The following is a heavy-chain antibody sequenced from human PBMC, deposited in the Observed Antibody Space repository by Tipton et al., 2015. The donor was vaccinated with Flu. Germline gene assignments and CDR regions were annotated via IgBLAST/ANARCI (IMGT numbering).Heavy chain of an antibody. Sequence: TLSLTCTVSGGSISSSSHYWGWIRQPPGKGLEWIGSIYHSGSTYYNPSLKSRVTISVDTSKNQFSLKLGSVNAADTAVYYCARHGGYYFDYWGQGTLVTVSS. CDR3: ARHGGYYFDY. V-gene: IGHV4-39*07. J-gene: IGHJ4*02. CDR2: IYHSGST. CDR1: GGSISSSSHY. D-gene: IGHD4-23*01.